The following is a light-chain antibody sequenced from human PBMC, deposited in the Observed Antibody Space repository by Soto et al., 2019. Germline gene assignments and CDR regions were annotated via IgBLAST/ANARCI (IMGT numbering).Light chain of an antibody. Sequence: QSALTQPASVSGSPGQSITISCTGSSNDIGAYKYVSWYQQYPGKAPKLIIFEVSNRPSGVSNRFSGSKSGNTASLTIAGLQAEDEADYHCSSYTTGSTPYVFGGGTKVTVL. CDR2: EVS. CDR1: SNDIGAYKY. J-gene: IGLJ1*01. CDR3: SSYTTGSTPYV. V-gene: IGLV2-14*01.